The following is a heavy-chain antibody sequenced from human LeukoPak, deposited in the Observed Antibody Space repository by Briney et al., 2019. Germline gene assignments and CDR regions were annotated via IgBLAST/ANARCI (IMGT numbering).Heavy chain of an antibody. Sequence: GGSLRLSCAASGFTFSSYAMSWVRQAPGKGLEWVSAISGSGGSTYYADSVKGRFTISRDNSKNTLYLQMNSLSAEDTAVYYCAKLWRSGNYRDYWGQGTLVTVSS. D-gene: IGHD1-7*01. J-gene: IGHJ4*02. CDR2: ISGSGGST. V-gene: IGHV3-23*01. CDR1: GFTFSSYA. CDR3: AKLWRSGNYRDY.